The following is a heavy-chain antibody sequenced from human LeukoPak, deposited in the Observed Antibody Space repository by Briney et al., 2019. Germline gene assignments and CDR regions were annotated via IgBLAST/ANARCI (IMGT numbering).Heavy chain of an antibody. CDR1: GFTFSNYA. CDR3: AKGFNWFDP. CDR2: ISGSGGGT. J-gene: IGHJ5*02. Sequence: GGSLRLSCAASGFTFSNYAMSWVRQAPGKGLEWVSGISGSGGGTYYADSVKGRFTISRDNSKNTLYLQMNSLRAEDTALHYCAKGFNWFDPWGQGTLVTVSS. V-gene: IGHV3-23*01.